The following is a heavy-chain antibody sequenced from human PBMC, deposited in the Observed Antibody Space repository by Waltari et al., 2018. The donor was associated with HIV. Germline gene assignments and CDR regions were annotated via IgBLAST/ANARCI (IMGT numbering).Heavy chain of an antibody. Sequence: QVQLVESGGGVVQPGRSLRLSCAASGFTFSSYGMHWVRQAPGKGLVWLAVVWYDGKNKYYAASGKGRFTVSRDNSKNTLFLQMNSLRVDVTAVYYCARTPYDTSGYCFDYWGQGTLVTVSS. V-gene: IGHV3-33*01. D-gene: IGHD3-22*01. CDR1: GFTFSSYG. J-gene: IGHJ4*02. CDR3: ARTPYDTSGYCFDY. CDR2: VWYDGKNK.